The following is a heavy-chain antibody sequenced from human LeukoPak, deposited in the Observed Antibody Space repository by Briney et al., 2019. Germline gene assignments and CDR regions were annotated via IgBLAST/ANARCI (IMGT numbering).Heavy chain of an antibody. CDR3: ARDQVDTAMVRDPFDY. D-gene: IGHD5-18*01. Sequence: GGSLRLSCAASGFTFSDYYMSWIRQAPGKGLEWVSYTSSSGSTIYYAASVKGRFTISRDNAKNSLYLQMNSLRAEDTAVYYCARDQVDTAMVRDPFDYWGQGTLVTVSS. J-gene: IGHJ4*02. CDR1: GFTFSDYY. CDR2: TSSSGSTI. V-gene: IGHV3-11*01.